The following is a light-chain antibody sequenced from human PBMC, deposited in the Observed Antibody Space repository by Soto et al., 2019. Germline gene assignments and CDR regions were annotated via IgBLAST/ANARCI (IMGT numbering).Light chain of an antibody. CDR2: EVS. CDR3: SSYANSDTWV. Sequence: QSALTQPASVSGSPGRSITISCTGSSSDIGGYNYVSWYQQYPGKAPKVMIYEVSIRTSGISNRFPASKSGNTASLTISGLQDEKESHYSCSSYANSDTWVFGGGTKVTVL. CDR1: SSDIGGYNY. V-gene: IGLV2-14*01. J-gene: IGLJ3*02.